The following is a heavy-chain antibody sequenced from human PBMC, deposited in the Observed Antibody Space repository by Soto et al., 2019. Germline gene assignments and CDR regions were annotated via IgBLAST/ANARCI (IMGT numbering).Heavy chain of an antibody. CDR1: GFTFSSYA. CDR2: MSFDGYDK. Sequence: QVQLVESGGGVVQPGRSLRLSCAASGFTFSSYAMHWVRQAPGKGLEWVAAMSFDGYDKYYADSVKGRFTISRDNSMDMLYLQMTSLRAEDTAVYYCARDLKKVVRGIDYWGQGTLVTVSS. D-gene: IGHD3-10*01. J-gene: IGHJ4*02. V-gene: IGHV3-30-3*01. CDR3: ARDLKKVVRGIDY.